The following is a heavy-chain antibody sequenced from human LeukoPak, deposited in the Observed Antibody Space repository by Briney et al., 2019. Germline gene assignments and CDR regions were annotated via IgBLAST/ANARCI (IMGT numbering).Heavy chain of an antibody. CDR2: INHSGST. CDR1: GGSFSGYY. D-gene: IGHD5-18*01. Sequence: SETLSLTCAVYGGSFSGYYWSWIRQPPGKGLEWIGEINHSGSTNYNPSLKSRVTISVYTSKNQFSLKLSSVTAADTAVYYCARARMDTAMVLLLYCGEGTLVTVSS. V-gene: IGHV4-34*01. J-gene: IGHJ4*02. CDR3: ARARMDTAMVLLLY.